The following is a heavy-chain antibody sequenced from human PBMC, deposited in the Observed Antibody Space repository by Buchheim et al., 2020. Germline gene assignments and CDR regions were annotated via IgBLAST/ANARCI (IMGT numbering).Heavy chain of an antibody. Sequence: EVQLVESGGGLVQPGGSLRLSCAASGFSFSSYWMSWVCQAPGKGLEWVANIKQDGSEKYYVDSVKGRFTISRDNAKKSVYLQMNSLRAEDTAVYYCARDDYGNPIDYWGQGTL. D-gene: IGHD4-11*01. CDR1: GFSFSSYW. V-gene: IGHV3-7*03. CDR2: IKQDGSEK. CDR3: ARDDYGNPIDY. J-gene: IGHJ4*02.